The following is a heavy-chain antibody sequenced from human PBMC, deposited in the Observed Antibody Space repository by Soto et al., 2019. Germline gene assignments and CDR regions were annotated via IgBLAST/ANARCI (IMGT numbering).Heavy chain of an antibody. CDR3: ARDRTSDYYYYGMDV. D-gene: IGHD2-8*01. Sequence: SVKVSCKASGGTFSSYAISWVRQAPGQGLEWMGGIIPIFGTANYAQKLQGRVTITADESTSTAYMELSSLRSEDTAVYYCARDRTSDYYYYGMDVWGQGTTVTVSS. CDR1: GGTFSSYA. CDR2: IIPIFGTA. J-gene: IGHJ6*02. V-gene: IGHV1-69*13.